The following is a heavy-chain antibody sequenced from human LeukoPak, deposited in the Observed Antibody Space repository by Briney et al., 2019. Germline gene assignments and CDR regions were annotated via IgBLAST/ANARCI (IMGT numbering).Heavy chain of an antibody. CDR3: AREMELWFGELLYYYYYGMDV. D-gene: IGHD3-10*01. CDR1: GGSISSYY. V-gene: IGHV4-59*01. Sequence: PSETLSLTCTVSGGSISSYYWSWIRQPPGKGLEWIGYIFYSGSTNYNPSLKSRLTISVDTTKNQFSLNLSSVTAADTAVYYCAREMELWFGELLYYYYYGMDVWGQGTTVTVSS. J-gene: IGHJ6*02. CDR2: IFYSGST.